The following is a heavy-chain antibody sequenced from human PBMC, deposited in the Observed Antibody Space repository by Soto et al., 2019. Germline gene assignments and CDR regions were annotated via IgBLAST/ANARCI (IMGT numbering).Heavy chain of an antibody. CDR3: ARHLRPGLRFLEWDGGYYMDV. V-gene: IGHV5-51*07. Sequence: GSLHQKPGKGLEWMGIIYPGDSDTRYSPSFQGQVTISADKSISTAYLQWSSLKASDTAMYYCARHLRPGLRFLEWDGGYYMDVWGIGTTVTVSS. J-gene: IGHJ6*03. CDR2: IYPGDSDT. D-gene: IGHD3-3*01.